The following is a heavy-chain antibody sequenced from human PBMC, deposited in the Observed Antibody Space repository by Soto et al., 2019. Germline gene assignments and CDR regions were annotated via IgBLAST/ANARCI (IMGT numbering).Heavy chain of an antibody. CDR3: ARKEGGWYGYYFDY. J-gene: IGHJ4*02. Sequence: SETLSLTCTVSGGSISSYYWSWIRQPPGRGLEWIGYIYYSGSTNYNPSLKSRVTISVDTSKKQFSLKLSSVTAADTAVYYCARKEGGWYGYYFDYWGQGTLVTVSS. CDR2: IYYSGST. CDR1: GGSISSYY. V-gene: IGHV4-59*08. D-gene: IGHD6-19*01.